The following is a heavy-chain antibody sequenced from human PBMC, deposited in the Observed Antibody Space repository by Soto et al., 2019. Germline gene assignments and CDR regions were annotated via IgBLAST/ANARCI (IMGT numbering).Heavy chain of an antibody. V-gene: IGHV3-23*01. CDR1: GFTFSSYA. J-gene: IGHJ4*02. CDR2: ISGSGGST. D-gene: IGHD3-22*01. Sequence: EVQLLESGGGLVQPGGSLRLSCAASGFTFSSYAMSWVRQAPGKGLEWVSAISGSGGSTYYADSVKGRFTISRDYSKNELYLRMNSLRAEDTVVYYCAKGHGIVVVTTPGNWGQGTLVTVAA. CDR3: AKGHGIVVVTTPGN.